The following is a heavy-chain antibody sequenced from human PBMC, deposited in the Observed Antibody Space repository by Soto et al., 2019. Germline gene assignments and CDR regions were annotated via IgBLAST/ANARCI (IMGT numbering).Heavy chain of an antibody. CDR2: IWYDGSNR. D-gene: IGHD6-19*01. Sequence: QVQLVESGGGVVQPGRSLRLSCAASGFTFSSYGMLWVRQAPGKGLEWVAGIWYDGSNRYYADSVKGRFTISRDNSKNTLYLQMNSLRAEDTAVYYCARGPIAVDFWGQGTLVTVSS. CDR1: GFTFSSYG. V-gene: IGHV3-33*01. CDR3: ARGPIAVDF. J-gene: IGHJ4*02.